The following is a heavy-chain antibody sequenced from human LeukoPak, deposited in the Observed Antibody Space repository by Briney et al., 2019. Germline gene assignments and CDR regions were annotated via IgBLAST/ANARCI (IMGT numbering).Heavy chain of an antibody. CDR2: ISSSGSTI. D-gene: IGHD3-3*01. J-gene: IGHJ5*02. CDR3: ARDGYYDFWSGYSKYNWFDP. V-gene: IGHV3-11*01. Sequence: GGSLRLSCAAFAFTFSSHDMSLIRQAPGKGLEWVSYISSSGSTIYYADSVKGRFTISRDNAKNSLYLQMNSLRAEDTAVYYCARDGYYDFWSGYSKYNWFDPWGQGTLVTVSS. CDR1: AFTFSSHD.